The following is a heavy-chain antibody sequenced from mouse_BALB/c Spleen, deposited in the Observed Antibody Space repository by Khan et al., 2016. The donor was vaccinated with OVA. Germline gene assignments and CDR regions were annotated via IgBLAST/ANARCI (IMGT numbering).Heavy chain of an antibody. CDR2: INPSSGYT. V-gene: IGHV1-4*01. CDR1: GYTFTSYT. D-gene: IGHD2-14*01. Sequence: VQLQESGAELARPGASVKISCKASGYTFTSYTIHWIKQRPGQGLEWIGYINPSSGYTNYTQKFKDKATLTADKSSPTAYMQLSSLTSDETAVYYCERDGAYYRNDGWFAYWGQGTLVTVSA. CDR3: ERDGAYYRNDGWFAY. J-gene: IGHJ3*01.